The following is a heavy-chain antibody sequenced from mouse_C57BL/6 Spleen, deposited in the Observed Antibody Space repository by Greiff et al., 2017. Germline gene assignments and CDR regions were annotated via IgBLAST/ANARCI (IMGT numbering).Heavy chain of an antibody. CDR2: IHPNSGST. Sequence: VKLQQPGAELVKPGASVKLSCKASGYTFTSYWMHWVKQRPGQGLEWIGMIHPNSGSTNYNEKFKSKATLTVDKSSSTAYMQLSSLTSEDSAVYYCARGYGSSPYYFDYWGQGTTLTVSS. D-gene: IGHD1-1*01. J-gene: IGHJ2*01. CDR3: ARGYGSSPYYFDY. CDR1: GYTFTSYW. V-gene: IGHV1-64*01.